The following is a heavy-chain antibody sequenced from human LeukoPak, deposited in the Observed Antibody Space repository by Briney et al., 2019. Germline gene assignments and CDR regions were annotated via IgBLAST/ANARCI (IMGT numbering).Heavy chain of an antibody. CDR3: ARDGSPIQLWSHYYGMDV. CDR1: GGSISSSNW. CDR2: IYHSGST. V-gene: IGHV4-4*02. Sequence: SGTLSLTCAVSGGSISSSNWWSWVRQPPGKGLEWIGEIYHSGSTNYNPSLKSRVTISVDKSKNQFPLKLSSVTAADTAVYYCARDGSPIQLWSHYYGMDVWGQGTTVTVSS. J-gene: IGHJ6*02. D-gene: IGHD5-18*01.